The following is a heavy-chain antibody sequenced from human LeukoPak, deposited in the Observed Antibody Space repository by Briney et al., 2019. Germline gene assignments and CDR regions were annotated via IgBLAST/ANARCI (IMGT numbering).Heavy chain of an antibody. CDR2: IYYSGST. D-gene: IGHD2-2*01. CDR3: ARRGYCSSTSCQDAFDI. J-gene: IGHJ3*02. CDR1: GGSMSSYY. V-gene: IGHV4-59*08. Sequence: PSETLSLTCTVPGGSMSSYYWSWIRQPPGKGLEWIGYIYYSGSTNYNPSLKSRVTISVDTSKNQFSLKLSSVTAADTAVYYCARRGYCSSTSCQDAFDIWGQGTMVTVSS.